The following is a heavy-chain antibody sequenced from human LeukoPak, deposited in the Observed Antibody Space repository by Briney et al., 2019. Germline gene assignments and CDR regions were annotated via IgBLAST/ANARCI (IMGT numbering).Heavy chain of an antibody. CDR3: ARDRLSSWYYFDY. CDR1: GFTFSSYG. V-gene: IGHV3-33*01. J-gene: IGHJ4*02. D-gene: IGHD6-13*01. CDR2: IWYDGSNK. Sequence: SGGSLRLSCAASGFTFSSYGMHWVRQAPGKGLEWVAVIWYDGSNKYYADSVKGRFTISRDNSKNTLYLQMNSLRAEDTAVYYCARDRLSSWYYFDYWGQGTLVTVSS.